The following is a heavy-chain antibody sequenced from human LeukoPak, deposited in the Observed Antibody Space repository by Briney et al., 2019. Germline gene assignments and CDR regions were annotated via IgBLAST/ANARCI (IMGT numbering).Heavy chain of an antibody. D-gene: IGHD3-10*01. CDR3: ARAEGELLYSWFDP. Sequence: PSETLSLTCTVSGGSISSSSYYWGWIRQPPGKGLEWIGSIYYSGSTYYNPSLKSRVTISVDTSKNQFSLKLSSVTAADTAVYYCARAEGELLYSWFDPWGQGTLVTVSS. J-gene: IGHJ5*02. CDR1: GGSISSSSYY. V-gene: IGHV4-39*07. CDR2: IYYSGST.